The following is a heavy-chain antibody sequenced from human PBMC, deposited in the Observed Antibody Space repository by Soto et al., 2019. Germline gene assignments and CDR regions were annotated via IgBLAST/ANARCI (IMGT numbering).Heavy chain of an antibody. Sequence: QVQLQQWGAGLLKPSETLSLTCAVYGGSFSGYYWSWIRQAPGKGLEWIGEINHSGSTNCNPSLKSRVTTSGDTSKNQFSLKLSSVTAADPAVYYCARRWQQVAPLLDVWGKGTTVTVSS. D-gene: IGHD6-13*01. CDR3: ARRWQQVAPLLDV. V-gene: IGHV4-34*01. J-gene: IGHJ6*04. CDR2: INHSGST. CDR1: GGSFSGYY.